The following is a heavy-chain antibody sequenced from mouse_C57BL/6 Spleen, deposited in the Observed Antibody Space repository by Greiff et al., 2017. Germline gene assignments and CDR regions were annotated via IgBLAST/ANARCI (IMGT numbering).Heavy chain of an antibody. CDR3: ARDNSKKSAWFAY. CDR1: GYTFTSYW. J-gene: IGHJ3*01. CDR2: IYPGSGST. D-gene: IGHD2-5*01. Sequence: QVQLQQPGAELVKPGASVKMSCKASGYTFTSYWITWVKQRPGQGLEWIGDIYPGSGSTNYNEKFKSKATLTVDTSSSTAYMQLSSLTSEDSAVYYCARDNSKKSAWFAYGGQGTLVTVSA. V-gene: IGHV1-55*01.